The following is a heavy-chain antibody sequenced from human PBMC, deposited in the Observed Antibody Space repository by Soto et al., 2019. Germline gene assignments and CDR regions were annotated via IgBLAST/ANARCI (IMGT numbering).Heavy chain of an antibody. Sequence: ASVKVSCKASGGTFRNHVFNWVRQAPGQGLEWMGGIIPIIGTPNYAQKFQGRVTITADASTNTVYLEVSSLRSQDTAVYCCARDLEFRDGNISHLDYWGQGTLVTVSS. CDR2: IIPIIGTP. J-gene: IGHJ4*02. CDR1: GGTFRNHV. CDR3: ARDLEFRDGNISHLDY. V-gene: IGHV1-69*13. D-gene: IGHD3-10*01.